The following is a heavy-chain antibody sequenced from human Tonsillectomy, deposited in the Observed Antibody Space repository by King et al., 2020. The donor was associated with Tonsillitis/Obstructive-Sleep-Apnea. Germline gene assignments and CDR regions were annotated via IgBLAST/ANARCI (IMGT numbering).Heavy chain of an antibody. D-gene: IGHD5-18*01. CDR2: INHSGST. CDR3: AREGTAMVTSGSSWPGVDY. J-gene: IGHJ4*02. CDR1: GGSFSGYY. Sequence: VQLQQWGAGLLKPSETLSLTCAVYGGSFSGYYWSWIRQPPGKGLEWIGEINHSGSTNYNPSLKSRVTISVDTSKNQFSLKLSSVTAADTAVYYCAREGTAMVTSGSSWPGVDYWGQGTLDTVSS. V-gene: IGHV4-34*01.